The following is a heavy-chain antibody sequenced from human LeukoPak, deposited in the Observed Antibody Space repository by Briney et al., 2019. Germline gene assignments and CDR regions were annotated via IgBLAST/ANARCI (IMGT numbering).Heavy chain of an antibody. CDR1: GGSISSYY. CDR2: MYSTGST. J-gene: IGHJ4*02. Sequence: SDTLSLTCTVSGGSISSYYWGWIRQPPGEALEWIGHMYSTGSTNYNPSLRSRVTISVDTSKRQFSLKLTSVTAADTAIYYCARVSYYDTSGYPSHFYYFDYWGQGSLVTVSS. V-gene: IGHV4-59*07. CDR3: ARVSYYDTSGYPSHFYYFDY. D-gene: IGHD3-22*01.